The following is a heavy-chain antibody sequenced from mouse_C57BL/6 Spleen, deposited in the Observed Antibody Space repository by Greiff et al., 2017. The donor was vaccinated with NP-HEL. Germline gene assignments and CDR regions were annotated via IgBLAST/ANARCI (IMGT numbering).Heavy chain of an antibody. CDR1: GYAFSSYW. V-gene: IGHV1-80*01. Sequence: QVQLQQSGAELVKPGASVKISCKASGYAFSSYWMNWVKQRPGKGLEWIGQIYPGDGDTNYNGKFKGKATLTADKSSSTAYMQLSSLTSEDSAVYFCVYDYDGYAMDYWGQGTSVTVSS. CDR3: VYDYDGYAMDY. D-gene: IGHD2-4*01. CDR2: IYPGDGDT. J-gene: IGHJ4*01.